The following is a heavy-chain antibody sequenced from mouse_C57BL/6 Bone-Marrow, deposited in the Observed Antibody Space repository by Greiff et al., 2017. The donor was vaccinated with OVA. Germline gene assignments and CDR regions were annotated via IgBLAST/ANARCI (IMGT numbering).Heavy chain of an antibody. Sequence: EVKLVESGPGLVKPSQSLSLTCSVTGYSITSGYYWNCIRQFPGNKLGWMGYISYDGSNNYNPSLTNRITITRDTSKNQFFLKLNSVTTEDTATYYCARDMDYGSSLVPLGRAMDYWGQGTSVTVSS. D-gene: IGHD1-1*01. J-gene: IGHJ4*01. CDR3: ARDMDYGSSLVPLGRAMDY. CDR2: ISYDGSN. V-gene: IGHV3-6*01. CDR1: GYSITSGYY.